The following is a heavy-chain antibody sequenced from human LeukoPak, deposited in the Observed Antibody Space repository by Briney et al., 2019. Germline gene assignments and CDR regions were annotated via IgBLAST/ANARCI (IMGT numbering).Heavy chain of an antibody. J-gene: IGHJ4*03. CDR1: GFTFSRYS. CDR2: ISSGSSYI. V-gene: IGHV3-21*06. CDR3: ARVYYGDYGYFDY. Sequence: TGGSLRLSCAASGFTFSRYSMNWVRQAPGKGLEWVSSISSGSSYIYYADSVKGRFTISRDNAKNSLYLQMNSLRAEDTAVYYCARVYYGDYGYFDYWGQGTLVTVSS. D-gene: IGHD4-17*01.